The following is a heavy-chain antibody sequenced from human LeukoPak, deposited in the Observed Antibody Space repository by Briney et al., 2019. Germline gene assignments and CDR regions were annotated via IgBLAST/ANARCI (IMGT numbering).Heavy chain of an antibody. V-gene: IGHV4-34*01. J-gene: IGHJ6*03. CDR1: GWYFSGYY. CDR3: ARGPDYGDFYYYYYMDV. CDR2: INHSEST. Sequence: SSETLSLTCAVYGWYFSGYYWSWIRQPPGKGLEWIGEINHSESTNYNPALKSRVTISVDTSKNQFFLKLSSVTAADTAVYYCARGPDYGDFYYYYYMDVWGKGTTVTVSS. D-gene: IGHD4-17*01.